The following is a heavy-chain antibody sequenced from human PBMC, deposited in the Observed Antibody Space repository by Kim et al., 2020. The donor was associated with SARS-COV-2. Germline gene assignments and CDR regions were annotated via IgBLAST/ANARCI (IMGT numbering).Heavy chain of an antibody. CDR3: AKDRDSSGSIYDAFDI. CDR2: ISGSGGGT. D-gene: IGHD3-22*01. Sequence: GGSLRLSCAASGFTFSSYAMSWVRQAPGKGLECVAGISGSGGGTHYADSVKGRFTISRDNSKNTLYVQMNSLKAEDTAVYYCAKDRDSSGSIYDAFDIWGQGTMVTVSS. CDR1: GFTFSSYA. V-gene: IGHV3-23*01. J-gene: IGHJ3*02.